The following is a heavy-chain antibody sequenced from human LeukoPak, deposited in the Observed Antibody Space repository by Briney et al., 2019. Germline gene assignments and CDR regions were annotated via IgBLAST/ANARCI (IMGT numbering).Heavy chain of an antibody. CDR3: AREGGPYRPLDY. CDR1: GGSISTTNW. CDR2: VHLSGRT. J-gene: IGHJ4*02. Sequence: PSETLSLTSGVSGGSISTTNWWTWIRQPPGEGLEWIGEVHLSGRTHYNPSLESRVTMSVDMSENHISLRLTSVTAADTAVYYCAREGGPYRPLDYSGQGTLVTVSS. V-gene: IGHV4-4*02.